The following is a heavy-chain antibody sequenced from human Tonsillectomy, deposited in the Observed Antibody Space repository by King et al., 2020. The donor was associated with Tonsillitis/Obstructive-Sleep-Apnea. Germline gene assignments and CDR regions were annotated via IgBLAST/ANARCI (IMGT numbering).Heavy chain of an antibody. V-gene: IGHV3-21*01. CDR1: GFTFSTYT. D-gene: IGHD2-2*01. CDR2: LSTSINYI. Sequence: VQLVESGGGLVKPGGSLRLSCAASGFTFSTYTMNWVRQAPGKGLEGVASLSTSINYIFYADSVKGRFTISRDNAKNSLYLEMNSLRADDTAVYYCARDWDIVVVPVFDYWGQGTLVTVSS. CDR3: ARDWDIVVVPVFDY. J-gene: IGHJ4*02.